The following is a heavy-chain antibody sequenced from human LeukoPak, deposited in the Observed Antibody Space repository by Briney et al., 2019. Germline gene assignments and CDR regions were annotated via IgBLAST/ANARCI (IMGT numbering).Heavy chain of an antibody. J-gene: IGHJ4*02. D-gene: IGHD5-24*01. CDR1: GGSFSGYY. CDR2: VHSNGDT. Sequence: SETLSLTCAVYGGSFSGYYWGWIRQPPGKGLEWIGYVHSNGDTDYNPSLRSRLTILLDTSKKDFSLKVSSVTAADTAVYYCARGGERRDGYNYQGYRYWGQGTLVTVSS. CDR3: ARGGERRDGYNYQGYRY. V-gene: IGHV4-59*01.